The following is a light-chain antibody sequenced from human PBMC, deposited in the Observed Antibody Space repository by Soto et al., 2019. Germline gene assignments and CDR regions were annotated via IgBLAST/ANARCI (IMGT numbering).Light chain of an antibody. Sequence: QSVLTQPPSVSAAPGQKVTISCSGSSSNIGGNSVSWYQQLPGTAPKLLIYDDNKRPSGIPDRFSGSKSGTSATLGISGLQAEDEAYYYCSSYTTVSSPYVFGNGTKVTVL. CDR2: DDN. V-gene: IGLV1-51*01. J-gene: IGLJ1*01. CDR3: SSYTTVSSPYV. CDR1: SSNIGGNS.